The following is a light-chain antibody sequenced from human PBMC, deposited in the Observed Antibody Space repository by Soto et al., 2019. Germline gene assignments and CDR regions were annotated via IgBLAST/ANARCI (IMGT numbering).Light chain of an antibody. CDR3: QEYKSYLRT. V-gene: IGKV1-5*03. CDR2: KAS. Sequence: DIQMTQSPSTLSASVGDRVTITCRASQSINTWLAWYQQKPGKAPKLLIYKASSLEDGDPSRFSGSGFGTDFNLTITNLQPDDFANYYCQEYKSYLRTFGQGTKVEIQ. CDR1: QSINTW. J-gene: IGKJ1*01.